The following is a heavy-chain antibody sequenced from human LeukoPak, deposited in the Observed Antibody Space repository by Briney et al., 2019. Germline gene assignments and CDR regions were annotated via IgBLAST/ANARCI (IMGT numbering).Heavy chain of an antibody. CDR3: RTGLAVDY. Sequence: GGSLRLSGAASGFTFSNTWMSWVRQAPGKGLEWVGRIKRRTDGGTTDYAAPVKGRFTISRDDSKNTLYLQMSSLKTEDTAVYYCRTGLAVDYWGQGTLVTVSS. J-gene: IGHJ4*02. V-gene: IGHV3-15*01. D-gene: IGHD6-19*01. CDR1: GFTFSNTW. CDR2: IKRRTDGGTT.